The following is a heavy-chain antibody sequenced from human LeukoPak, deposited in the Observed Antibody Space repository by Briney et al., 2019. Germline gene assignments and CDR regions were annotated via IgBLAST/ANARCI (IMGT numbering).Heavy chain of an antibody. J-gene: IGHJ4*02. CDR3: AKDLRRFGELNYFDY. Sequence: GGSLRLSCAASGFTFSSYGMHWVRQAPGKGLEWVAVISYDGSNKYYADSVKGRFTISRDNSKNTLYLQMNSLRAEDTAVYYCAKDLRRFGELNYFDYWGQGTLVTVSS. CDR2: ISYDGSNK. D-gene: IGHD3-10*01. CDR1: GFTFSSYG. V-gene: IGHV3-30*18.